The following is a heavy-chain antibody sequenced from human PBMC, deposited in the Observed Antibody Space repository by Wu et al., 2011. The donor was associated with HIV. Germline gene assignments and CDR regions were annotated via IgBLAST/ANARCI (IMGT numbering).Heavy chain of an antibody. CDR3: ARGRYSSSWYGGWFDP. CDR1: GGIFSSYA. V-gene: IGHV1-69*14. J-gene: IGHJ5*02. D-gene: IGHD6-13*01. CDR2: IIPIFGTA. Sequence: QVQLVQSGAEVKKPGSSVKVSCKTSGGIFSSYAISWVRQAPGQGLEWMGGIIPIFGTANYAQKFQGRVTITADKSTSTAYMELSSLRSEDTAVYYCARGRYSSSWYGGWFDPWGQGTLVTVSS.